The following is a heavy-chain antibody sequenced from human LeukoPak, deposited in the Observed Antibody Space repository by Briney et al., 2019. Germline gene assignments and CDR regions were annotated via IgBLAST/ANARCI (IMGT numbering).Heavy chain of an antibody. CDR1: DDSISTSSTF. D-gene: IGHD1-26*01. J-gene: IGHJ4*02. CDR2: ISYSGRT. V-gene: IGHV4-39*01. CDR3: ARRGSYRPYDY. Sequence: SETLSLTCTVSDDSISTSSTFWGWVRQPPGRGLEWIGSISYSGRTYYNSSLESRVIISVDTSKSQFSLNLDSVTAADTALYYCARRGSYRPYDYWGQGTLVTVSS.